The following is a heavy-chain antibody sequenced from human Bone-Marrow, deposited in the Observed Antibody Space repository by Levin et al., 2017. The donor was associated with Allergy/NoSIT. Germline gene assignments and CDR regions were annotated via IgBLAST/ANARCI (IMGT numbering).Heavy chain of an antibody. CDR3: AREGVGEYQLLYFDY. CDR1: GFTFSSYA. J-gene: IGHJ4*02. V-gene: IGHV3-30*04. D-gene: IGHD2-2*02. Sequence: GGSLRLSCAASGFTFSSYAMHWVRQAPGKGLEWVAVISYDGSNKYYADSVKGRFTISRDNSKNTLYLQMNSLRAEDTAVYYCAREGVGEYQLLYFDYWGQGTLVTVSS. CDR2: ISYDGSNK.